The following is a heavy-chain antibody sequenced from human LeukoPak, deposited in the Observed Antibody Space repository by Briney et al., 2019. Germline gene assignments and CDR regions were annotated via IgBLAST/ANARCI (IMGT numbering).Heavy chain of an antibody. CDR1: GYSFTNYA. V-gene: IGHV1-3*01. J-gene: IGHJ4*02. Sequence: ASVKVSCKASGYSFTNYAIQWVRQAPGQGLEWMGWINAGNGKTKYSQNFQGRVTITRDTSASTAYMELSGLRSEDTAVYYCARAIWTSTLTTFYFDYWGQRALVPVS. CDR2: INAGNGKT. D-gene: IGHD4-17*01. CDR3: ARAIWTSTLTTFYFDY.